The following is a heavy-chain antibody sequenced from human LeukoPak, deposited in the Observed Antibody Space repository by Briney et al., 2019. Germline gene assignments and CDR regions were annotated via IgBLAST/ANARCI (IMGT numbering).Heavy chain of an antibody. Sequence: PSETLSLTCTVSGGSTSSYYWSWIRQPAGKGLEWIGRISTSGSTNYNPSLKSRVTMSVDTSKNQFSLKLSSVTAADTAVYYCATLGFSSGYYYYFDHWGQGTLVTVSS. CDR1: GGSTSSYY. CDR3: ATLGFSSGYYYYFDH. V-gene: IGHV4-4*07. CDR2: ISTSGST. J-gene: IGHJ4*02. D-gene: IGHD3-22*01.